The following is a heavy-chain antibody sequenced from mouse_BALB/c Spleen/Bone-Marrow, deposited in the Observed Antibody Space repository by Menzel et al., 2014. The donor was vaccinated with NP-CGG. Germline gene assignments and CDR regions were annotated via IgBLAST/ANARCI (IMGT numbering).Heavy chain of an antibody. Sequence: VQLQESGAELVKPGASVKLSCKASGYIFTSYWMHWVKQRPGQGLEWIGEINPSNGRTNYNEKSKSKATLTVDKSSSTAYMQLSSLTSEDSAVYYCARCYYGNYFDYWGQGTTLTVSS. D-gene: IGHD2-1*01. J-gene: IGHJ2*01. V-gene: IGHV1S81*02. CDR2: INPSNGRT. CDR3: ARCYYGNYFDY. CDR1: GYIFTSYW.